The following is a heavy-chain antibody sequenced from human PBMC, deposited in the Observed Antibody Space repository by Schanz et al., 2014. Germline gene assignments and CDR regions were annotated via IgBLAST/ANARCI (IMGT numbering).Heavy chain of an antibody. V-gene: IGHV1-69*02. J-gene: IGHJ4*02. CDR3: ARGYGDSPTDF. CDR1: GGTFNSYT. Sequence: QVQLVQSGAEVKKPGSSMKVSCKASGGTFNSYTINWVRQAPGQGLEWMGRIIPILGIANYAQKFQDKVTITADTSTTTAYMELSGLRSEDSAVYYCARGYGDSPTDFWGQGTLVTVSS. CDR2: IIPILGIA. D-gene: IGHD4-17*01.